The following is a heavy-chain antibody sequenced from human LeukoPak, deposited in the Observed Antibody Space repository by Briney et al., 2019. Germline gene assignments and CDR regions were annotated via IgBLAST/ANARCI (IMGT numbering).Heavy chain of an antibody. CDR3: ARARWLQFRWFDP. CDR2: INHSGST. D-gene: IGHD5-24*01. V-gene: IGHV4-34*01. Sequence: SETLSLTCAVYGGSFSGYYWSWIRQPPGKGLEWIGEINHSGSTNYNPSLKSRVTISVDTSKNQFSLKLSSVTAVDTAVYYCARARWLQFRWFDPWGQGTLVTVSS. J-gene: IGHJ5*02. CDR1: GGSFSGYY.